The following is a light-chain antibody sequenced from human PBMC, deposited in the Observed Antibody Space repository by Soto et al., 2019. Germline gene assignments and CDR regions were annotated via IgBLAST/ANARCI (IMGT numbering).Light chain of an antibody. CDR1: TSNIGSNS. Sequence: QSVLTPPPSASGTPGQRVTISCSGSTSNIGSNSVNWYQQLPGTAPKLLLYSSDRRPSGVPDRFSGSKSGTSASLAINGLQPEDEADYDCAASDDRLNGGVFGGGTQLTVL. J-gene: IGLJ3*02. CDR2: SSD. V-gene: IGLV1-44*01. CDR3: AASDDRLNGGV.